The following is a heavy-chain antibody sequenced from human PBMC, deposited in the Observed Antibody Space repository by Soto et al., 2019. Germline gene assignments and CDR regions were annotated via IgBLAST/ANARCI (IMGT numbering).Heavy chain of an antibody. CDR1: GFTFSSYW. CDR2: IKQDGSEK. CDR3: ASTINRFGEFDY. D-gene: IGHD3-10*01. J-gene: IGHJ4*02. V-gene: IGHV3-7*03. Sequence: LRLSCAASGFTFSSYWMSWVREAPGKGLEWVANIKQDGSEKYYVDSVKGRFTISRDNAKNSLYLQMNSLRAEDTAVYYCASTINRFGEFDYWGQGTLVTVSS.